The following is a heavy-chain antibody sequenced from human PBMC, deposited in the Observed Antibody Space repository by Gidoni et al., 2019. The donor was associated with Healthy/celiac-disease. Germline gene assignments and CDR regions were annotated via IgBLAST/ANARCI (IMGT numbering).Heavy chain of an antibody. CDR2: ISYDGSNK. CDR1: GFTFSSYA. V-gene: IGHV3-30-3*01. D-gene: IGHD3-10*01. Sequence: AASGFTFSSYAMHWVRQAPGKGLEWVAVISYDGSNKYYADSVKGRFTISRDNSKNTLYLQMNSLRAEDTAVYYCAREFGELYCFDYWGQGTLVTVSS. CDR3: AREFGELYCFDY. J-gene: IGHJ4*02.